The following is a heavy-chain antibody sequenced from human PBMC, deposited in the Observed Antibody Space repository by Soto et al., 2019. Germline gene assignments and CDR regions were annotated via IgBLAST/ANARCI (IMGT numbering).Heavy chain of an antibody. Sequence: QVQLQQWGAGLLKPSETLSLTCAVYGGSFSGYYWSWIRQPPGKGLEWSGEINHSGSTNYNPSLTSRVTISVDTSKNQFSLKLSSVTAADTAVYYCASRWDSSSWLRYWGQGTLVTVSS. V-gene: IGHV4-34*01. J-gene: IGHJ4*02. CDR1: GGSFSGYY. CDR2: INHSGST. CDR3: ASRWDSSSWLRY. D-gene: IGHD6-13*01.